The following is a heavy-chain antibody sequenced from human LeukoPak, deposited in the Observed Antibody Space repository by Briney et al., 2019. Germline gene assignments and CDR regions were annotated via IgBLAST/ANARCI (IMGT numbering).Heavy chain of an antibody. CDR1: GFTFSSYA. CDR2: ISGIVGST. J-gene: IGHJ3*02. D-gene: IGHD4-23*01. Sequence: GGSLRLSCAASGFTFSSYAMSWVRQAPRKGLERVSAISGIVGSTYYADSLKGRFTISRDNSKNTLYVQMASLTADDTAAYYCAKNSLNYNDYAGPLDIWGLGTMVTVSS. CDR3: AKNSLNYNDYAGPLDI. V-gene: IGHV3-23*01.